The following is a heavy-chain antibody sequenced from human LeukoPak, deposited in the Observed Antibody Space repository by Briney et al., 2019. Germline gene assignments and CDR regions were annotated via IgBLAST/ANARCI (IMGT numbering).Heavy chain of an antibody. CDR2: ISGDGSMT. Sequence: GGSLRLSCAVSGFSLRSYWMHWVRQAPGKGLVWVSRISGDGSMTNYADSVKGRFTISRDNAKNTVYLQMNSLRAEDTAVYYCARYSSSSGGASHYFDYWGQGTLFTVSS. J-gene: IGHJ4*02. CDR1: GFSLRSYW. D-gene: IGHD6-6*01. V-gene: IGHV3-74*01. CDR3: ARYSSSSGGASHYFDY.